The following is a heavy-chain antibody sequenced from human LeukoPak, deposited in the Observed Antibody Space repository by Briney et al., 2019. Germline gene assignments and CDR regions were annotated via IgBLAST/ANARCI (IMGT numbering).Heavy chain of an antibody. J-gene: IGHJ3*02. D-gene: IGHD3-3*01. CDR1: GYSISSGYY. Sequence: SETLSLTCAVSGYSISSGYYWGWIRQRPGKGLEWIGSIYHSGSTYYNPSLKSRVTISVDTSKNQFSLKLSSVTAADTAVYYCARRPHFTIFGVVQARDDAFDIWGQGTMVTVSS. CDR2: IYHSGST. CDR3: ARRPHFTIFGVVQARDDAFDI. V-gene: IGHV4-38-2*01.